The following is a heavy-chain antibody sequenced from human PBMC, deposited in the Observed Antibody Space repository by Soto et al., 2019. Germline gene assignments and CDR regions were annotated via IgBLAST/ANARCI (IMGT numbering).Heavy chain of an antibody. D-gene: IGHD3-3*01. CDR3: ARGHDFWSGYFTYYYYGMDV. V-gene: IGHV1-8*01. CDR1: GYTFTSYD. Sequence: ASVKVSCKASGYTFTSYDINWARQATGQGLEWMGWMNPNSGNTGYAQKFQGRVTMTRNTSISTAYMELSSLRSEDTAVYYCARGHDFWSGYFTYYYYGMDVWGQGTTVTVSS. CDR2: MNPNSGNT. J-gene: IGHJ6*02.